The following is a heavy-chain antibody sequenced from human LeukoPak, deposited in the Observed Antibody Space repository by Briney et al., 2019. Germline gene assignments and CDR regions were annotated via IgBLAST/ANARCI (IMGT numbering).Heavy chain of an antibody. Sequence: PSETLSLTCTVSGGSISSSTYYWGWIRQPPGKGLEWIGSIYQSGSTNYNPSLKSRVTISVDTSKDQFSLKLTSVTAADTAVYFCARMWGTTFYYYYINLWGRGTTVTVSS. J-gene: IGHJ6*03. CDR3: ARMWGTTFYYYYINL. CDR2: IYQSGST. CDR1: GGSISSSTYY. V-gene: IGHV4-39*01. D-gene: IGHD3-16*01.